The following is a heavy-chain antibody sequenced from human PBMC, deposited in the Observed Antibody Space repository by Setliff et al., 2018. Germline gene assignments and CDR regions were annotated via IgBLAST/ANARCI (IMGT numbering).Heavy chain of an antibody. Sequence: ASVKVSCKTSGYSFTTEGITWVRQAPGQGLEWMGWISAYNGNTNYAQKLQGRVTMTTDTSTSTAYMELRSLRSDDTAVYYCARDKGSRWFGEYAFDIWGQGTMVTVSS. CDR1: GYSFTTEG. CDR3: ARDKGSRWFGEYAFDI. V-gene: IGHV1-18*01. J-gene: IGHJ3*02. D-gene: IGHD3-10*01. CDR2: ISAYNGNT.